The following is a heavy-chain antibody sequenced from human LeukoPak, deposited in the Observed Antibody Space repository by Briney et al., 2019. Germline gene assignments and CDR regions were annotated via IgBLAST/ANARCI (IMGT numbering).Heavy chain of an antibody. D-gene: IGHD2-2*01. CDR2: IKQEGSEK. Sequence: GGSLRLSCAASGFTSSSYWMSWVRQAPGKGLEWVANIKQEGSEKYYVDSVKGRFTISRDNAKNSLYLQMNSLRAEDTAVYYCARDNIVVVPATMTMGYYYYGMDVWGKGTTVTVSS. CDR3: ARDNIVVVPATMTMGYYYYGMDV. CDR1: GFTSSSYW. J-gene: IGHJ6*04. V-gene: IGHV3-7*03.